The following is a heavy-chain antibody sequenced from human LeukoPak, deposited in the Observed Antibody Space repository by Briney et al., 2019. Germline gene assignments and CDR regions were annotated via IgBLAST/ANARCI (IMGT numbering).Heavy chain of an antibody. CDR1: EFTFSSYP. J-gene: IGHJ4*02. CDR2: ICSSSGCT. Sequence: GGSLRLSCAASEFTFSSYPMGWVRRAPGKGLEWVSSICSSSGCTYYADSVRGRFAISRDDSKNTLYLQMNSLRAEDTAVYYCARISWPPSDNFDSWGQGTLVTVSS. D-gene: IGHD2-15*01. V-gene: IGHV3-23*01. CDR3: ARISWPPSDNFDS.